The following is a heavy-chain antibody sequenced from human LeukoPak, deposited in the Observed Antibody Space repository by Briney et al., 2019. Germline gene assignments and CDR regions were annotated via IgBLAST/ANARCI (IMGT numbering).Heavy chain of an antibody. J-gene: IGHJ4*02. Sequence: GESLKISCKGSGYSFTTYWIGWVRQMPGKGLEWMGIIYPGDSDTRYSPSFQGQVTISAVKSISTAYLQWSSLKASDTAMYYCARHRITMVRGQTYYYFDYWGQGTLVTVSS. D-gene: IGHD3-10*01. V-gene: IGHV5-51*01. CDR2: IYPGDSDT. CDR1: GYSFTTYW. CDR3: ARHRITMVRGQTYYYFDY.